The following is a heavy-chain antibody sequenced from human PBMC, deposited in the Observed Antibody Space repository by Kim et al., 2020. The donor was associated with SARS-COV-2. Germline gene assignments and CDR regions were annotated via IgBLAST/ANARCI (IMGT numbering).Heavy chain of an antibody. CDR3: ARGHFDWLFFYMDV. Sequence: GGSLRLSCAASGFTFSSYDMHWVRQATGKGLEWVSAIGTAGDTYYPGSVKGRFTISRENAKNSLYLQMNSLRAVDTAVYYCARGHFDWLFFYMDVGGKGTTVTVSS. D-gene: IGHD3-9*01. CDR2: IGTAGDT. CDR1: GFTFSSYD. J-gene: IGHJ6*03. V-gene: IGHV3-13*01.